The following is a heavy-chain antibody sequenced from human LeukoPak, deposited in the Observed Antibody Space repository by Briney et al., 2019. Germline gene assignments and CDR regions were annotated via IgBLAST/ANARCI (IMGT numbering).Heavy chain of an antibody. CDR3: ARDGAAVGASNYYYYMDV. Sequence: ASVKVSCKASGYTFTSYDINWVRQATGLGLEWMGWINPNSGGTNYAQKFQGRVTMTRDTSISTAYMELSRLRSDDTAVFYCARDGAAVGASNYYYYMDVWGKGTTVTISS. J-gene: IGHJ6*03. D-gene: IGHD1-26*01. CDR1: GYTFTSYD. CDR2: INPNSGGT. V-gene: IGHV1-2*02.